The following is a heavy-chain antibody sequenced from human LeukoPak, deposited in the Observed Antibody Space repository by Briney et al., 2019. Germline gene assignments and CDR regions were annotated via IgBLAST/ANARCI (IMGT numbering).Heavy chain of an antibody. D-gene: IGHD4-23*01. CDR2: IVVGSGNT. V-gene: IGHV1-58*01. J-gene: IGHJ3*01. CDR1: GFTFTSSA. CDR3: AAEGRPTVVTFRKGAVDL. Sequence: SVKVSCKASGFTFTSSAAQWVRQAREQRLEWIGWIVVGSGNTNYARKFQERVTITRDMSTSTVYMELSSLRSEDTAVYYCAAEGRPTVVTFRKGAVDLWGQGTMVTVSS.